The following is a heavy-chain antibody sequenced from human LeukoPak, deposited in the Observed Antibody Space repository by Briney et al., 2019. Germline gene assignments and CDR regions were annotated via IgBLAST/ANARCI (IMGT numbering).Heavy chain of an antibody. V-gene: IGHV3-30*18. CDR1: GFSFSSSG. D-gene: IGHD3-10*01. J-gene: IGHJ4*02. CDR2: ISNDGSGK. Sequence: PGGSLRLSCAASGFSFSSSGIHWVRQAPGKGLEWVAVISNDGSGKYYVDSVKGRFTISRDNAKHSLYLQMNSLRTGDTALYYCAKDYGSGSYKRGFDHWGQGTLVTVSS. CDR3: AKDYGSGSYKRGFDH.